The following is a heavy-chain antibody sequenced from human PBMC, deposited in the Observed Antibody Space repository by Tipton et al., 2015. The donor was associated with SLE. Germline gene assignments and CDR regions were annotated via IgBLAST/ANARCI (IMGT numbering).Heavy chain of an antibody. V-gene: IGHV4-39*01. Sequence: TLSLTCTVSGGSISSSSYYWGWIRQPPGKGLEWIGSIYNSGSTYYNASLKSRVTISVDTSKNRFSLKLTSLTAADTAVYYCARTYYHFDYWGQGTLVTVSS. CDR3: ARTYYHFDY. J-gene: IGHJ4*02. CDR2: IYNSGST. D-gene: IGHD3-22*01. CDR1: GGSISSSSYY.